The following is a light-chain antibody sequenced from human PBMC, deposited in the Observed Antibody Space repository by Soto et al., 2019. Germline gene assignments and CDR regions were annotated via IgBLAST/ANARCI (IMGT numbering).Light chain of an antibody. J-gene: IGLJ1*01. Sequence: QSVLTQPPSVSGAPGQRVTISCTGSSSNIGAGYDVHWYQRLPGTAPKLLIYGNSNRPSGVPDRFSGSKSGTSASLAITGLQAEDEADYYCQSYDSSLGKVFGTGTKVTVL. CDR3: QSYDSSLGKV. V-gene: IGLV1-40*01. CDR2: GNS. CDR1: SSNIGAGYD.